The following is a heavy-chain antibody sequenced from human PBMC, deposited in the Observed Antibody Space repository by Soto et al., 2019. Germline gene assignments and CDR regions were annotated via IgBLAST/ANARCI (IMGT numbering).Heavy chain of an antibody. Sequence: SETLSLTCSVSGASITKSYWSWLRQSPKKGPEWIAYIHYITGTTDYHPSFKTRSSISLDASRAQFSLKLRSVTAADTAVYYCARSDMDDGRGYPNYWGQGTMVTVSS. V-gene: IGHV4-59*01. J-gene: IGHJ4*02. CDR2: IHYITGTT. D-gene: IGHD5-18*01. CDR1: GASITKSY. CDR3: ARSDMDDGRGYPNY.